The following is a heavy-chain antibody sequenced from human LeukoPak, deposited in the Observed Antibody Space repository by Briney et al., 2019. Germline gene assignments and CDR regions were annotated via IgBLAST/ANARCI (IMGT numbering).Heavy chain of an antibody. D-gene: IGHD6-13*01. V-gene: IGHV3-33*01. CDR2: TWYDGSNK. CDR1: GFTFSSYG. J-gene: IGHJ4*02. Sequence: GGSLRLSCAASGFTFSSYGMHWVRQAPGKGLEWVAVTWYDGSNKYYADSVKGRFTISRDNSKNTLYLQMNSLRAEDTAVYYCARERFLQQLPDYWGQGTLVTVSS. CDR3: ARERFLQQLPDY.